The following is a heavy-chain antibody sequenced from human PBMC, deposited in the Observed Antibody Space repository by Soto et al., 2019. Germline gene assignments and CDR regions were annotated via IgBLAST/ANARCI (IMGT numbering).Heavy chain of an antibody. V-gene: IGHV3-33*05. CDR3: ARRSSSWYFDY. Sequence: GGSLRLSCAASGFTFSNYAMHWVRQAPGKGLEWVAVVLYDGSSTYYADSVKGRFTISRDNSKNTLNLQMNSLRAEDTAVYYCARRSSSWYFDYWGQGTLVTVSS. D-gene: IGHD6-13*01. J-gene: IGHJ4*02. CDR1: GFTFSNYA. CDR2: VLYDGSST.